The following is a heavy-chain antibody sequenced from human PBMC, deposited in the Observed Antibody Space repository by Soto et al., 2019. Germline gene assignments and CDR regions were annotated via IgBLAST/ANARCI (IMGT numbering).Heavy chain of an antibody. CDR1: GFIFSGYW. CDR3: ARAICSGGRCFLLDL. D-gene: IGHD2-15*01. CDR2: IKGDGSGI. V-gene: IGHV3-74*01. Sequence: EVQLLESGGGLVPPGGSLRLSCAASGFIFSGYWMHWVRQAPGKGLVWVSRIKGDGSGISYADSVKGRFTISRDNVKKTLYLQMNSLIAEDTAVYYCARAICSGGRCFLLDLWGQGTLVTVSS. J-gene: IGHJ5*02.